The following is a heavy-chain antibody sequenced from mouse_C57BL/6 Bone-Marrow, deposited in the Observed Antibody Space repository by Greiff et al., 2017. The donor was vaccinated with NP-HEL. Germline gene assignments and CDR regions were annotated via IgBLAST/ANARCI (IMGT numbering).Heavy chain of an antibody. V-gene: IGHV1-7*01. CDR1: GYTFTSYW. CDR2: INPSSGYT. Sequence: QVQLKESGAELAKPGASVKLSCKASGYTFTSYWMHWVKQRTGQGLEWIGYINPSSGYTKYNQKFKDKATLTADKSSSKAYMQLSILTYEHSAVYYGARGSIYSGNSSAMDYWGQGTSVTVSS. CDR3: ARGSIYSGNSSAMDY. D-gene: IGHD2-1*01. J-gene: IGHJ4*01.